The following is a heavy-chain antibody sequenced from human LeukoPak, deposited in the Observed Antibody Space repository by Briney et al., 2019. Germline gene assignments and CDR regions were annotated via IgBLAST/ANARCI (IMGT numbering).Heavy chain of an antibody. V-gene: IGHV3-7*04. CDR3: ARGEMATSFDY. CDR2: IRRDGSET. CDR1: GFTFSNYW. J-gene: IGHJ4*02. Sequence: GGSLTLSCAASGFTFSNYWMTWVRRAPGKGLEWVANIRRDGSETHYVDSVMGRFTISRDNAKNSLYLQMNSLRAEDTAVYYCARGEMATSFDYWGQGTLVTVSS. D-gene: IGHD5-24*01.